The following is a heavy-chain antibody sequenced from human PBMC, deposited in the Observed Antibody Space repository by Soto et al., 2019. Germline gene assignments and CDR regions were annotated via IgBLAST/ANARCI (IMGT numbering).Heavy chain of an antibody. CDR2: INPSGGST. V-gene: IGHV1-46*03. J-gene: IGHJ3*02. CDR3: ARVPAAIFLSSAFDI. D-gene: IGHD2-2*01. Sequence: QVQLVQSGAEVKKPGASVKVSCKASGYTFTSYYMHWVRQAPGQGLEWMGIINPSGGSTSYAQKFQGRVTMTRDTSTSTVYMELCSLRSEDTAVYYCARVPAAIFLSSAFDIWGQGTMVTVSS. CDR1: GYTFTSYY.